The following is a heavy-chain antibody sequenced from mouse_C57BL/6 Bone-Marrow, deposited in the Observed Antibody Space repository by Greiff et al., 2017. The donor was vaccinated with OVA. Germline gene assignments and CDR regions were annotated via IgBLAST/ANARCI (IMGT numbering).Heavy chain of an antibody. J-gene: IGHJ4*01. D-gene: IGHD1-1*01. CDR2: IWSGGST. CDR3: ARNLRITTVYAMDY. CDR1: GFSLTSYG. Sequence: VKLQESGPGLVQPSQSLSITCTVSGFSLTSYGVHWVRQSPGKGLEWLGVIWSGGSTDYNAAFISRLSISKDNSRSQVFCKMNSLQADDTAIYYCARNLRITTVYAMDYWGQGTSVTVSS. V-gene: IGHV2-2*01.